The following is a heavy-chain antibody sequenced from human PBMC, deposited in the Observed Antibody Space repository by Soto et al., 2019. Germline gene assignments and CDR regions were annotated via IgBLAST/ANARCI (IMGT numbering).Heavy chain of an antibody. D-gene: IGHD2-15*01. CDR3: AAGCSGGRCPTY. V-gene: IGHV3-74*01. CDR1: GFIFSSSW. Sequence: EVQLVESGGGLVQPGGSLRLSCAASGFIFSSSWMHWVRQAPGKGLVWVSRINSDGGGTTYADSVKGRFTISRDNANNTLYLQMNSLRVEDTAVHYCAAGCSGGRCPTYWGQGTLVTVSS. CDR2: INSDGGGT. J-gene: IGHJ4*02.